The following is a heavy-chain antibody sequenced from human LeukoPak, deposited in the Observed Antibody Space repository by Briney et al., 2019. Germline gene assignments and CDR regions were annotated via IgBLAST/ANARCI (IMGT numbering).Heavy chain of an antibody. Sequence: ASVKVSCKTSGYTFTSYDINWVRQATGQGLEWMGWMNPNSGNTGYAQNFQGRVTMTRDTSMSTAYMELSSLRSEDTAVYYCARRHSYGYLYGMDVWGQGTTVTVSS. CDR2: MNPNSGNT. D-gene: IGHD5-18*01. CDR3: ARRHSYGYLYGMDV. CDR1: GYTFTSYD. J-gene: IGHJ6*02. V-gene: IGHV1-8*01.